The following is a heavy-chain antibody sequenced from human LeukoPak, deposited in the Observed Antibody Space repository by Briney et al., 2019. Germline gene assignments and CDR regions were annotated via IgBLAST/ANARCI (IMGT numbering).Heavy chain of an antibody. J-gene: IGHJ4*02. D-gene: IGHD5-12*01. CDR2: INTRGST. Sequence: PSQTLSLTCTVSGGSISSYYWSWIRQPAGKGLEWLGRINTRGSTNYIPSLKSRITLSVDTSKTQFSLMLTSVTAADTAVYYCARGHSFSGYDPPGEYWGEGTLVTVSS. V-gene: IGHV4-4*07. CDR3: ARGHSFSGYDPPGEY. CDR1: GGSISSYY.